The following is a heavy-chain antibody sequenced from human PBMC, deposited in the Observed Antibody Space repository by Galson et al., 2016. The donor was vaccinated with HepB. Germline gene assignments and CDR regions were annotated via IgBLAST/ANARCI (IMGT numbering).Heavy chain of an antibody. V-gene: IGHV3-23*01. CDR2: ISDNGGST. CDR1: EFTFSIFA. D-gene: IGHD5-24*01. J-gene: IGHJ4*02. CDR3: AREGLADGSYFDY. Sequence: SLRLCCAASEFTFSIFAMSWFGQAPGKGLEWVSGISDNGGSTYYVDSVKGRFTISRDNFKNMLYLQMNSLRAEDTAVYYCAREGLADGSYFDYWGRGTLVTVS.